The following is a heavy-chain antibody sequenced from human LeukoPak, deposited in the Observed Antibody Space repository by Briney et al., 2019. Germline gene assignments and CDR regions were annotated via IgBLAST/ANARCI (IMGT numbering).Heavy chain of an antibody. J-gene: IGHJ5*02. CDR1: GGSFSGYY. CDR2: INHSGST. CDR3: ARVEGPSSSWYEGFDP. Sequence: PSETLSLTCAVYGGSFSGYYWSWIRQPPGKGLGWIGEINHSGSTNYNPSLKSRVTISVDTSKNHSSLRLSSVTAADTAVYYCARVEGPSSSWYEGFDPWGQGTLVTVSS. V-gene: IGHV4-34*01. D-gene: IGHD6-13*01.